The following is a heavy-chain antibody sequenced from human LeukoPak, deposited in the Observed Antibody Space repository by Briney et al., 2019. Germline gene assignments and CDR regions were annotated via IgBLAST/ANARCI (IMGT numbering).Heavy chain of an antibody. CDR2: ISGSGGNT. CDR1: GFTFSIYA. D-gene: IGHD6-19*01. CDR3: AKDRGGGNSGWYMGDY. Sequence: GGSLRLSCAASGFTFSIYAMTWVRQAPGKGLEWVSGISGSGGNTYYADSVKGRFTISRDNSKNTLYLQMNSLRAEDTAVYYCAKDRGGGNSGWYMGDYWGQGTLVTVSS. V-gene: IGHV3-23*01. J-gene: IGHJ4*02.